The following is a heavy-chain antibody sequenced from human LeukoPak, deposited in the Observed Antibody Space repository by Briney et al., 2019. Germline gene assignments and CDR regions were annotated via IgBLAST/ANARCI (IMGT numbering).Heavy chain of an antibody. V-gene: IGHV1-69*13. J-gene: IGHJ6*02. D-gene: IGHD2-2*01. CDR3: ARGPYYCSSTSCYHGMDV. CDR2: IIPIFGTA. Sequence: ASVKVSCKASGGTFSSYAISWVRQAPGQGLEWMGGIIPIFGTANYAQKFQGRVTITADESTSTAYMELSSLRSEDTAVYYCARGPYYCSSTSCYHGMDVWGQGTTVTVSS. CDR1: GGTFSSYA.